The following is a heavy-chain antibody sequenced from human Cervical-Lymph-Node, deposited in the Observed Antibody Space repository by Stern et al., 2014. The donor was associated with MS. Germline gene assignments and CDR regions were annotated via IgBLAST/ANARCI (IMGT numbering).Heavy chain of an antibody. J-gene: IGHJ6*02. CDR2: IDPTDSYT. CDR1: GYNFTSYW. D-gene: IGHD2-2*01. V-gene: IGHV5-10-1*03. CDR3: ARPWRSTRHRDYGMDV. Sequence: VQLVQSGAEVKKPGESLRISCKGSGYNFTSYWITWVRQMPGKGLEWMGRIDPTDSYTNYSPSFQGHVTFSADKSITTAYLQWSSLKASDTAVYYCARPWRSTRHRDYGMDVWGQGTTVTVSS.